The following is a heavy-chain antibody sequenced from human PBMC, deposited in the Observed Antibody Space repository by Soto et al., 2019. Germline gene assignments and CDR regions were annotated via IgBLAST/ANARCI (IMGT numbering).Heavy chain of an antibody. J-gene: IGHJ5*02. V-gene: IGHV4-31*03. Sequence: PSETLSLTCTVAGGSIRSGGYYWSWIRQHPGKGLEWIGYIYYSGSTYYNPSLKSRVTISVDTSKNQFSLKLSSVTAADTAVYYCARDQAVAGSWFDPWGQGTLVTVSS. D-gene: IGHD6-19*01. CDR3: ARDQAVAGSWFDP. CDR2: IYYSGST. CDR1: GGSIRSGGYY.